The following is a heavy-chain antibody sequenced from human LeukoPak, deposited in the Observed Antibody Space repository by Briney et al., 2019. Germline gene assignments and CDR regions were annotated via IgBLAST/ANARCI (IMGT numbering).Heavy chain of an antibody. Sequence: PSETLSLTCAVYGGSFSGYYWSWIRQPPGKGLEWIGEINHSGSTNYNPSLKSRVTTSVDTSKNQFSLKLSSVTAADTAVYYCARQLDLDNYGGNLGGGYWGQGTLVTVSS. D-gene: IGHD4-23*01. J-gene: IGHJ4*02. V-gene: IGHV4-34*01. CDR3: ARQLDLDNYGGNLGGGY. CDR2: INHSGST. CDR1: GGSFSGYY.